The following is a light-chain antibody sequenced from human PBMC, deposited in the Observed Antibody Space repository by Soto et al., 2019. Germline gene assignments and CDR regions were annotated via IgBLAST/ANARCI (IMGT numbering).Light chain of an antibody. CDR1: HTDIGTYDY. Sequence: QSVLTQPTSVSGSPGQSITISCTGNHTDIGTYDYVSWYQQHPGRAPRLLIHGVTTRPSGISGRFSASKSGLTASLTISGLQPEDEADYYCSSFTSNRIYVFGPGTKLTVL. J-gene: IGLJ1*01. V-gene: IGLV2-14*03. CDR3: SSFTSNRIYV. CDR2: GVT.